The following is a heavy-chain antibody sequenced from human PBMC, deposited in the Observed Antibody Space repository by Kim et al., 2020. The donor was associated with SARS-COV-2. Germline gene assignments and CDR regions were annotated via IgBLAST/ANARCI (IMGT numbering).Heavy chain of an antibody. CDR2: ISTSGTTI. J-gene: IGHJ5*02. V-gene: IGHV3-48*03. Sequence: GGSLRLFCVGSGFTFSGHEMNWVRQAPGKGLERVSYISTSGTTIYFADSVKGRFTISRDNAKNSLYLQMNSLRAEDTAVHYCARFPKNSGTYCFDPWGQG. CDR1: GFTFSGHE. CDR3: ARFPKNSGTYCFDP. D-gene: IGHD1-26*01.